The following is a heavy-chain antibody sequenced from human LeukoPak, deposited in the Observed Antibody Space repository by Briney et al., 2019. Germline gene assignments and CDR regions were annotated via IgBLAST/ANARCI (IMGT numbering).Heavy chain of an antibody. CDR1: GFTFSDYG. J-gene: IGHJ4*02. CDR2: IRYDGSTI. CDR3: ARAYSRESGYDFVFGY. V-gene: IGHV3-33*08. Sequence: GGSLRLSCSASGFTFSDYGMHWVRQAPGKGLEWVAVIRYDGSTIYYADSVKGRFTISRDDSKKTLYLQMDSLRAEDTAVYYCARAYSRESGYDFVFGYWGQGTLVTVSS. D-gene: IGHD5-12*01.